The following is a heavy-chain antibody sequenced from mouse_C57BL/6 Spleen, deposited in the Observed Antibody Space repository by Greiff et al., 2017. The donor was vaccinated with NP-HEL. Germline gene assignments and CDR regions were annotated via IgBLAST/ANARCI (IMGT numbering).Heavy chain of an antibody. V-gene: IGHV1-39*01. J-gene: IGHJ2*01. CDR2: INPNYGTT. CDR3: ERGLSITTVVAPFDY. D-gene: IGHD1-1*01. Sequence: EVQLQQSGPELVKPGASVKISCKASGYSFTDYNMNWVKQSNGKSLEWIGVINPNYGTTSYNQKFKGKATLTVDQSSSTAYMQLNSLTSEDSAVYYCERGLSITTVVAPFDYWGQGTTLTVSS. CDR1: GYSFTDYN.